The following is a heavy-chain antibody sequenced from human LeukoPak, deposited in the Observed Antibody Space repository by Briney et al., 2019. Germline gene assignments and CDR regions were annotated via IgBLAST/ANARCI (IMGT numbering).Heavy chain of an antibody. D-gene: IGHD2-2*01. Sequence: TGGSLRLSCAASGFTFSSYGMHWVRQAPGKGLEWVAVISYDGSNKYYADSVKGRFTISRDNSKNTLYLQMNSLRAEDTAVYYCAKIGPLVVVVPAAPDEYGMDVWGKGTTLTVSS. V-gene: IGHV3-30*18. CDR1: GFTFSSYG. CDR3: AKIGPLVVVVPAAPDEYGMDV. J-gene: IGHJ6*04. CDR2: ISYDGSNK.